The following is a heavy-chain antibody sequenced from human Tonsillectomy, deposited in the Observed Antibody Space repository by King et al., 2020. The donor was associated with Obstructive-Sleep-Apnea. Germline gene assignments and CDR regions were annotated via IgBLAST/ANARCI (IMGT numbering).Heavy chain of an antibody. CDR1: GGSISSSSYY. Sequence: QLQESGPGLVKPSETLSLTCTVSGGSISSSSYYWGWIRQPPGKGLEWIGSIYYSGSTYYNPSLKSRVTISVDTSKNQFSLKLSSVTAADTAVYYCASTAGTTWWDNWFDPWGQGTLVTVSS. CDR3: ASTAGTTWWDNWFDP. D-gene: IGHD1-7*01. CDR2: IYYSGST. J-gene: IGHJ5*02. V-gene: IGHV4-39*07.